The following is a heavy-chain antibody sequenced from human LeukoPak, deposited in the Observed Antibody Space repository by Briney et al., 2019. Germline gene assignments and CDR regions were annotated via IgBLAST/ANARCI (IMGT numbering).Heavy chain of an antibody. J-gene: IGHJ6*03. CDR3: ASFSRYQLPYYMDV. V-gene: IGHV1-2*02. Sequence: ASVKVSCKASGYTFTGYYMHCVRQATRQGLEWMVWINPNSGGTNYAQKFQGRVTMTRDTSISTAYMELSRLRSDDTAVYYCASFSRYQLPYYMDVWGKGTTVTVSS. CDR1: GYTFTGYY. D-gene: IGHD2-2*01. CDR2: INPNSGGT.